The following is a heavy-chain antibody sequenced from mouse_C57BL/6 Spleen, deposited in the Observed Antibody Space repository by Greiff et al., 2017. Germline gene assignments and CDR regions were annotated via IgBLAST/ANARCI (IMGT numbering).Heavy chain of an antibody. CDR2: INPNNGGT. D-gene: IGHD2-4*01. V-gene: IGHV1-18*01. CDR3: ARSDYDYDGYFDY. Sequence: EVQGVESGPELVKPGASVKIPCKASGSTFTDFNIDWVNQSHGKSLEWIGDINPNNGGTIYNQKFKGKATLTVDKSSSTAYMELRSLTSEDTAVDYCARSDYDYDGYFDYWGQGTTLTVSS. CDR1: GSTFTDFN. J-gene: IGHJ2*01.